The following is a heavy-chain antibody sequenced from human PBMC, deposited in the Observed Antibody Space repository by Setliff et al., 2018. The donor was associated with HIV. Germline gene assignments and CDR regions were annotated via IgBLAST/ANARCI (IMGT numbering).Heavy chain of an antibody. D-gene: IGHD1-26*01. V-gene: IGHV1-69*13. Sequence: SVKVSCKASGGTFSLYAINWVRQAPGQGLEWMGGIIPIFNTANYAQKFQGRVTITADGSTSTAYMELRSLKSDDTAVYYCAKDKTEGAMGHWGQGTLVTV. CDR1: GGTFSLYA. CDR2: IIPIFNTA. J-gene: IGHJ4*02. CDR3: AKDKTEGAMGH.